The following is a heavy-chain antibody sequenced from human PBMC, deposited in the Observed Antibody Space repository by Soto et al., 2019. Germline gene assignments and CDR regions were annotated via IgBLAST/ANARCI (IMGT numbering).Heavy chain of an antibody. CDR2: INAGNGNT. CDR1: GYTFTSYA. CDR3: ARRRGYYYVDY. J-gene: IGHJ4*02. V-gene: IGHV1-3*01. Sequence: QVQLVQSGAEVKKPGASVKDPCKASGYTFTSYAMHWVRQAPGQRLEWMGWINAGNGNTKYSQKFQGRVTITRDTSASAAYMELTSLRSEDTAVYYCARRRGYYYVDYWGQGTLVTVSS. D-gene: IGHD3-3*01.